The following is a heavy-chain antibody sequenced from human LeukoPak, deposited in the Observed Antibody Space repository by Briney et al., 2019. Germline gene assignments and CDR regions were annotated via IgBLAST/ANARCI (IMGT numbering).Heavy chain of an antibody. CDR1: GFTFSSYS. D-gene: IGHD3-10*01. CDR2: IKQGGSEK. J-gene: IGHJ6*04. CDR3: VREEGSVVHYNGMDV. V-gene: IGHV3-7*03. Sequence: AGGSLRLSCAASGFTFSSYSMSWVRQAPGKGLEWVANIKQGGSEKYYVDSVKGRFTISRDNAKNSMYLQMNSLRAEDTAAYYHVREEGSVVHYNGMDVWGKGTTVTVSS.